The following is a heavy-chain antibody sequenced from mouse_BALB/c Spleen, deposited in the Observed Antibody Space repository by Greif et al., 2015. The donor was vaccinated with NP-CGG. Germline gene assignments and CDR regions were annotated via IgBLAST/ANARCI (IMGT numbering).Heavy chain of an antibody. CDR2: INPGSGGT. CDR1: GYAFTNYL. D-gene: IGHD2-2*01. Sequence: QVQLQQSGAELVRPGASVKVSCKASGYAFTNYLIEWVKQRPGQGLEWIGVINPGSGGTNYNEKFKGKATLTADKSSSTAHMQLSSLTSDDSAVYFCARGGNYGYDYWGQGTTLTVSS. V-gene: IGHV1-54*03. CDR3: ARGGNYGYDY. J-gene: IGHJ2*01.